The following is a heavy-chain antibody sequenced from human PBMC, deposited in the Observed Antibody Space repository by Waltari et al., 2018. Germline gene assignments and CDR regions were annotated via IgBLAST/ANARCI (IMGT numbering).Heavy chain of an antibody. CDR1: GGSFSGYY. Sequence: QVQLQQWGAGLLKPSETLSLTCAVYGGSFSGYYWSWIRQPPGKGLEWIGEINHSGSTNSNPSLKSRVTISVDTSKNQFSLKLSSVTAADTAVYYCARAGYCSSTSCYLDYWGQGTLVTVSS. J-gene: IGHJ4*02. D-gene: IGHD2-2*01. CDR2: INHSGST. CDR3: ARAGYCSSTSCYLDY. V-gene: IGHV4-34*01.